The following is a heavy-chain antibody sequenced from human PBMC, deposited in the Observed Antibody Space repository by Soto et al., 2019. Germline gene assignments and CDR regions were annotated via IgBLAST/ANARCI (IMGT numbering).Heavy chain of an antibody. V-gene: IGHV3-33*01. CDR2: IWYDGSYK. Sequence: QVQLVESGGGVVQPGRSLRLSCAASGFTFSTSGMHWVRQAPGKGLEWVAVIWYDGSYKYNTDSVKGRFTISRDNSKNTLYLQMSSLRVEDTAVYYCASGNWKAGYCDFWGQGTLVTVSS. D-gene: IGHD1-1*01. CDR1: GFTFSTSG. J-gene: IGHJ4*02. CDR3: ASGNWKAGYCDF.